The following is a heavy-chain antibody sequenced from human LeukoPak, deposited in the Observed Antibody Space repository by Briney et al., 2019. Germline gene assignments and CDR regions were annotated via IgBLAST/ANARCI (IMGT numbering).Heavy chain of an antibody. V-gene: IGHV3-30*04. CDR1: GFTFSGYN. D-gene: IGHD1-26*01. Sequence: GGSLRLSCAASGFTFSGYNMNWVRQAPGKGLEWVAVISYDGSNKYYADSVKGRFTISRDNSKNTLYLQMNSLRAEDTAVYYCARDRVGATDYWGQGTLVTVST. J-gene: IGHJ4*02. CDR3: ARDRVGATDY. CDR2: ISYDGSNK.